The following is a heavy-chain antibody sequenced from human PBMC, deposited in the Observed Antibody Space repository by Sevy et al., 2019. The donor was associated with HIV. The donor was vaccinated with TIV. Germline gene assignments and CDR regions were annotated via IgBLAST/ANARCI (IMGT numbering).Heavy chain of an antibody. CDR3: ARQGGIVDRAFDF. CDR1: GGSVSSSGYY. V-gene: IGHV4-39*01. CDR2: VYYSGSA. Sequence: SETLSLTCTVSGGSVSSSGYYWGWIRQPPGKGLEWIGNVYYSGSANYNPSLKSRATISVDTSKNQFSLKVKFVTAADTAVYYCARQGGIVDRAFDFWGQGTLVTVSS. J-gene: IGHJ4*02. D-gene: IGHD2-21*01.